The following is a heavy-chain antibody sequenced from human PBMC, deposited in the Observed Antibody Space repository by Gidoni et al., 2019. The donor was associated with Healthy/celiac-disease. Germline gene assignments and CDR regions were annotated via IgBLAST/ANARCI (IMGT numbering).Heavy chain of an antibody. CDR2: ISGSGGST. CDR3: AKGSPNIVVVPAAPSRARYMDV. Sequence: EVQLLESGGGLVQPGGSLRLSCAASGFTFSSYAMSWFRQAPGKGLEWVSAISGSGGSTYYADSVKGRFTISRDNSKNTLYLQMNSLRAEDTAVYYCAKGSPNIVVVPAAPSRARYMDVWGKGTTVTVSS. D-gene: IGHD2-2*01. CDR1: GFTFSSYA. J-gene: IGHJ6*03. V-gene: IGHV3-23*01.